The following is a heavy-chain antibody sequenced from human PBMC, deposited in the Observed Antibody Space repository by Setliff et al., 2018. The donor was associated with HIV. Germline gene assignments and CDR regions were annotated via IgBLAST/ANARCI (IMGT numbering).Heavy chain of an antibody. D-gene: IGHD3-9*01. CDR3: ATSPRGTYYDILSGRPRGWFDP. V-gene: IGHV1-69*13. CDR2: IIPIYGTP. J-gene: IGHJ5*02. CDR1: GGTFSSYA. Sequence: SVKVSCKASGGTFSSYATTWVRQAPGQGPEWMGGIIPIYGTPNYAQRFQGRVTITADESTSTAYMDLSSLTSDDTAVYYCATSPRGTYYDILSGRPRGWFDPWGQGTLVTVSS.